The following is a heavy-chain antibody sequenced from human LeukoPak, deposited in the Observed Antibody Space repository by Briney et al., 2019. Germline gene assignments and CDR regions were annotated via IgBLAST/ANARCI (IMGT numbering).Heavy chain of an antibody. CDR3: ARGYGDFSLNYFDY. D-gene: IGHD4-17*01. J-gene: IGHJ4*02. CDR2: ISGSGGST. V-gene: IGHV3-23*01. Sequence: PGESLRLSCAASGFTFSSYAMSWVRQAPGKGLEWVSAISGSGGSTYYAESVKGRFTISRDNSKNTLYLQMNSLRAEDTAMYYCARGYGDFSLNYFDYWGQGTLVTVSS. CDR1: GFTFSSYA.